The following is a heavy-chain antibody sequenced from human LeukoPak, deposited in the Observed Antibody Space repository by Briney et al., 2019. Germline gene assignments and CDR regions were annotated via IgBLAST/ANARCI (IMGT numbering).Heavy chain of an antibody. Sequence: PGGSLRLSCVVSGFTFSNHWMHWVRQAPGKGLVWLSRINEDGTHIYYADFVKGRFTISRDNAKNTVYLQINSLRDEDTAVYYCARVCSENGCLIPDWGQGTLVTVSS. D-gene: IGHD2-21*01. J-gene: IGHJ4*02. CDR1: GFTFSNHW. CDR3: ARVCSENGCLIPD. V-gene: IGHV3-74*01. CDR2: INEDGTHI.